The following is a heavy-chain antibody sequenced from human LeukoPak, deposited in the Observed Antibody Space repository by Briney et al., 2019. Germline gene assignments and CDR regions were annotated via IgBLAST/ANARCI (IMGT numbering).Heavy chain of an antibody. Sequence: GGSLRLSCAASGFTFSNYAMHWVRQAPGKGLQYVSAISTNGIGTYYANSVKGRFIISRDNSKNTLYLQMNSLRAEDTAVYYCGGGRPPGGVYSYYYGMDVWGKGPRSPSPQ. CDR3: GGGRPPGGVYSYYYGMDV. J-gene: IGHJ6*01. CDR2: ISTNGIGT. V-gene: IGHV3-64*01. CDR1: GFTFSNYA. D-gene: IGHD3-3*01.